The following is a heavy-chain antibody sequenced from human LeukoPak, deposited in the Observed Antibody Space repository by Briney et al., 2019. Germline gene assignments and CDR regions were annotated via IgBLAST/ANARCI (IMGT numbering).Heavy chain of an antibody. Sequence: SETLSLTCAVSGGSITGYHWSWIRQPAGKGLEWIGRIYSSGSTNYNPSLKSRVTMSVDTSNNHFSLKLSSMTAADTAIYYCTRDHSGYYDHWGQGTLVTVSS. V-gene: IGHV4-4*07. D-gene: IGHD3-22*01. CDR2: IYSSGST. J-gene: IGHJ5*02. CDR3: TRDHSGYYDH. CDR1: GGSITGYH.